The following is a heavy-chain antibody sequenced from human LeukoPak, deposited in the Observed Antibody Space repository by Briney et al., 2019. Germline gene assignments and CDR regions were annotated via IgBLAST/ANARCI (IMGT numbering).Heavy chain of an antibody. CDR3: VRDWDHYDFDS. CDR2: IKGDGRHT. V-gene: IGHV3-74*01. CDR1: GFTFSSYW. J-gene: IGHJ5*01. D-gene: IGHD3-16*01. Sequence: GGSLRLSCAASGFTFSSYWMHWVRQAPVKGLVWVSRIKGDGRHTIYADSVKGRFTISRDNAKNTLYLQMKSLRAEDTAVYYCVRDWDHYDFDSWGQGTLVTVSS.